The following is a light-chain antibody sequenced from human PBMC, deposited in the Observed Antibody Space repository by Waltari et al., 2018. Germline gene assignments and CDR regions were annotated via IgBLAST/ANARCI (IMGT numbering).Light chain of an antibody. J-gene: IGKJ2*01. V-gene: IGKV1-39*01. CDR1: QTISNY. CDR3: QQSYSVPYT. Sequence: DIQMTQSPSSLSASVGDRVIITCRASQTISNYLNWYQQKPGKAPKVLISAASTLQSGVPSRFSGSRSGTDFTLIITSLQPEDFATYCCQQSYSVPYTFGQGTKLEIK. CDR2: AAS.